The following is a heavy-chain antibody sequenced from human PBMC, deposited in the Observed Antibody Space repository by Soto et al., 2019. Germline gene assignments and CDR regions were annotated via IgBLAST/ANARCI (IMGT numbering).Heavy chain of an antibody. D-gene: IGHD4-17*01. CDR3: ARRYGGAFDY. Sequence: SETLSLTCTVSGGSISSYYWSWIRQPPGKGLEWIGYIYYSGSTNYNPSLKSRVTISVDTSKNQFSLKLSSVTAADTAVYYCARRYGGAFDYWGQGSLVTVSS. J-gene: IGHJ4*02. CDR1: GGSISSYY. V-gene: IGHV4-59*08. CDR2: IYYSGST.